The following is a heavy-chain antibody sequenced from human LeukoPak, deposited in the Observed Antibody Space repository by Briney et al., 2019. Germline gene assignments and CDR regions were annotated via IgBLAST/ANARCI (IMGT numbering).Heavy chain of an antibody. D-gene: IGHD3-22*01. CDR1: GYTFTSYG. CDR2: ISVYNGDT. Sequence: ASVKVSCKASGYTFTSYGISWVRQAPGQGLEWMGWISVYNGDTKYAQNLQGRVTMTTETSTSTAYMELRSLRSDDTAVYYCARTTSYVDSSGYYPIWGQGTMVTVSS. V-gene: IGHV1-18*01. CDR3: ARTTSYVDSSGYYPI. J-gene: IGHJ3*02.